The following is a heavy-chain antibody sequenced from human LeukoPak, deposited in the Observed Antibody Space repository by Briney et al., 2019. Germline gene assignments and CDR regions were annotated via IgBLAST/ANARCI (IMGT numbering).Heavy chain of an antibody. Sequence: SETLSLTCNVSGGSISSSSYYRGWIRQPPGKGLEWIGSIYYSGSTYYNPSLKSRVTISVDTSKNQFSLKLSSVTVADTAVYYCARLSGYGLHYYYHMDVWGKGTTVTVSS. CDR2: IYYSGST. CDR3: ARLSGYGLHYYYHMDV. D-gene: IGHD5-12*01. V-gene: IGHV4-39*07. CDR1: GGSISSSSYY. J-gene: IGHJ6*03.